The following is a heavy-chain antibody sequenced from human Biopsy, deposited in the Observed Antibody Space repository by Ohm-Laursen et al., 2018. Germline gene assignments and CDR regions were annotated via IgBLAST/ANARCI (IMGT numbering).Heavy chain of an antibody. D-gene: IGHD3-22*01. CDR3: ARGKYKDFSTGLPRPYHYTLDF. CDR1: GLIFSDCY. Sequence: SLRLSCAASGLIFSDCYMSWIRQAPGKGLEWIAYISARDGVVYYADSVKGRFTISRDNTSNSLYLQMTSLRPEDTAVFYCARGKYKDFSTGLPRPYHYTLDFWGPGTTVTVSS. J-gene: IGHJ6*02. CDR2: ISARDGVV. V-gene: IGHV3-11*01.